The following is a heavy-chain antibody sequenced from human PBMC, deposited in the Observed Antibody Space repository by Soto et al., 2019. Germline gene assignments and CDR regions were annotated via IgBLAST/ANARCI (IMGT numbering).Heavy chain of an antibody. CDR1: GESFSSNSAA. Sequence: SQTLSLTCDISGESFSSNSAAWNWISQTPSRGLEWLGRTYYRSKWYINYAVSVKSRITVNPDTSKNQFSLQLNSVTPEDTAVYSCARGSCYVVTGHYYVDVWGKGTTVTVSS. CDR3: ARGSCYVVTGHYYVDV. D-gene: IGHD2-15*01. V-gene: IGHV6-1*01. J-gene: IGHJ6*03. CDR2: TYYRSKWYI.